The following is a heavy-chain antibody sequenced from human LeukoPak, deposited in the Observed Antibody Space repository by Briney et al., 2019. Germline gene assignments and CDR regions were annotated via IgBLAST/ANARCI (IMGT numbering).Heavy chain of an antibody. V-gene: IGHV3-30-3*01. CDR3: ARERGGASYYYGSGSSAIDS. Sequence: PGGSVRLSCGPSGFTFSSYAMHWVHQAPGKGVEGVAVISYDGSNKYYADSVKGRFTISRDNSKSTLYLQTNSLTAEATAVYSCARERGGASYYYGSGSSAIDSWGQGNLVTVSS. CDR1: GFTFSSYA. CDR2: ISYDGSNK. D-gene: IGHD3-10*01. J-gene: IGHJ4*02.